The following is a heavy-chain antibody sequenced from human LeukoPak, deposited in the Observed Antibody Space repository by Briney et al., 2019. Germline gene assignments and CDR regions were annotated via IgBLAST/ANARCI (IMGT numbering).Heavy chain of an antibody. CDR2: IKSKTDGGTT. CDR1: GFTFSNAW. D-gene: IGHD3-16*01. Sequence: GGSLRLSCAASGFTFSNAWMSWVRQAPGKGLEWVGRIKSKTDGGTTDYAAPVKGRFTISRDDSKNTLYLQMNSLKTEDTAVYYCTTDGLDYVWGRYTRVQNAFDIWGQGTMVTVSS. J-gene: IGHJ3*02. V-gene: IGHV3-15*01. CDR3: TTDGLDYVWGRYTRVQNAFDI.